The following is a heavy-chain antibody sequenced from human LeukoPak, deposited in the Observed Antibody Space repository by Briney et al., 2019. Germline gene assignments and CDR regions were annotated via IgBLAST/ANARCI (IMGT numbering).Heavy chain of an antibody. D-gene: IGHD2-15*01. Sequence: SGGSLRLSCAASGFTFSSYWMSWVRQAPGKGLEWVANIKQDGSEKYYVDSVKGRFTISRDNAKNSLYLQMNSLRAEDTAVYYCARVSVVVVAANDYYGMDVWGQGTTVTVSS. CDR1: GFTFSSYW. V-gene: IGHV3-7*01. CDR2: IKQDGSEK. J-gene: IGHJ6*02. CDR3: ARVSVVVVAANDYYGMDV.